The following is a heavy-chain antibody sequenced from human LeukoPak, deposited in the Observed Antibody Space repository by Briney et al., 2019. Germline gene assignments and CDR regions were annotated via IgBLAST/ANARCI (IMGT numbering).Heavy chain of an antibody. D-gene: IGHD2-21*02. CDR2: VNPKNGGT. CDR3: ARDMGHIVVVTAISGFDY. CDR1: GYTFTGYF. J-gene: IGHJ4*02. Sequence: ASVKVSYKASGYTFTGYFMRWVRQAPGQGLEWMGWVNPKNGGTKYAQKFQGRVTMTRDTSISTAYMELSRLRSDDTAVYYCARDMGHIVVVTAISGFDYWGQGTLVTVSS. V-gene: IGHV1-2*02.